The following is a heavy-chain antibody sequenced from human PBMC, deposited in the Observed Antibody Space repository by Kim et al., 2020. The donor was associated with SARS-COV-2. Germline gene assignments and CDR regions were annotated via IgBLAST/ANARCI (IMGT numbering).Heavy chain of an antibody. D-gene: IGHD3-10*01. V-gene: IGHV3-23*01. CDR3: AKDMGSGIYYDGMDV. J-gene: IGHJ6*02. Sequence: DSVKGRFTISRDNSKNTLYLQMNSLRAEDTAVYYCAKDMGSGIYYDGMDVWGQGTTVTVSS.